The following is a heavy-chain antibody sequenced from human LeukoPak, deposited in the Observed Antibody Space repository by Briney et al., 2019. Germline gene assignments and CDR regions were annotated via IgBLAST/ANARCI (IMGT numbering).Heavy chain of an antibody. CDR3: ARERLDYYDSSGPDAFDI. Sequence: SETLSLTCAVSGGSISSGGYSWSWIRQPPGKGLEWIGYIYHSGSTYYNPSLKSRVTISVDRSKNQFSLKLSSVTAADTAVYYCARERLDYYDSSGPDAFDIWGQGTMVTVSS. D-gene: IGHD3-22*01. CDR1: GGSISSGGYS. V-gene: IGHV4-30-2*01. J-gene: IGHJ3*02. CDR2: IYHSGST.